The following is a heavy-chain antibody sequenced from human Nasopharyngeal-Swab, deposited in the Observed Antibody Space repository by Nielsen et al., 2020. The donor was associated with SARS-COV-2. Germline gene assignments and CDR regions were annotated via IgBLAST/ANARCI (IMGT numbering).Heavy chain of an antibody. CDR1: GFPFSSYA. D-gene: IGHD6-19*01. J-gene: IGHJ4*02. V-gene: IGHV3-23*01. Sequence: GESLKISCAASGFPFSSYAMSWVRQAPGQGLEWVSGISASGGSTYSADSVKGRFTISRDNSKNTLYLQMNSLRADDTAVYYCAKTSARIGYSSGWGPDYWGQGTLVTVSS. CDR3: AKTSARIGYSSGWGPDY. CDR2: ISASGGST.